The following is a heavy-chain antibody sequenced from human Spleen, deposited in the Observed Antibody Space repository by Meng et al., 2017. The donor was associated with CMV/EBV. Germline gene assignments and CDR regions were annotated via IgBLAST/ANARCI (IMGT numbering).Heavy chain of an antibody. J-gene: IGHJ5*02. V-gene: IGHV4-39*07. CDR1: SISSSSYY. Sequence: SISSSSYYWGWIRQPPGKGLEWIGSIYYSGSTYYNPSLKSQVTISVDTSKNQFSLKLSSVTAADTAVYYCARGRIYYYDSSGWGFDPWGQGTLVTVSS. CDR3: ARGRIYYYDSSGWGFDP. CDR2: IYYSGST. D-gene: IGHD3-22*01.